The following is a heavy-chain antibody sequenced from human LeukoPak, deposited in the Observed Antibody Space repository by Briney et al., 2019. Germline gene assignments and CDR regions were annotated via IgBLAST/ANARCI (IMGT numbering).Heavy chain of an antibody. J-gene: IGHJ4*02. CDR3: AKEHMAVTGYFDG. D-gene: IGHD6-19*01. CDR1: GGPVTSGSNY. V-gene: IGHV4-61*01. Sequence: SETLSLTCTVSGGPVTSGSNYWRWIRQPTGRGLEWIGYIYSSGSTEYNPGLKSRVTISMDPSKNQFSLKLRSVTAADTAVYFCAKEHMAVTGYFDGWGKGTLVSVSS. CDR2: IYSSGST.